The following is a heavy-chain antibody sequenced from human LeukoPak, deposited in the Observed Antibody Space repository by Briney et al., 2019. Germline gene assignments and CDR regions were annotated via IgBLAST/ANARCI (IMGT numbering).Heavy chain of an antibody. D-gene: IGHD6-19*01. J-gene: IGHJ5*01. CDR1: AFTFAEYA. CDR3: TKGSYSGWYAGNSFDS. V-gene: IGHV3-9*01. CDR2: ISWNSEHI. Sequence: PGRSLRLSCAASAFTFAEYAMHWVRQPPGKGLEWVSSISWNSEHIAYADSVKGRFTISRDSGKNSLYLQMNSLRAEDTALYYCTKGSYSGWYAGNSFDSWGQGTLVTVSS.